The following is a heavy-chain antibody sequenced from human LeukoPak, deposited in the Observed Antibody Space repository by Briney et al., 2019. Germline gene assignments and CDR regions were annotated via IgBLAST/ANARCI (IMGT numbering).Heavy chain of an antibody. V-gene: IGHV1-46*01. CDR1: GYTFTSYY. CDR2: INPSGGST. J-gene: IGHJ5*02. CDR3: ARERYYYGSGSYSACWFDP. Sequence: ASVKVSCKASGYTFTSYYMHWVRQAPGQGLERMGIINPSGGSTSYAQKFQGRVTMTRDTSTSTVYMELSSLRSEDTAVYYCARERYYYGSGSYSACWFDPWGQGTLVAVSS. D-gene: IGHD3-10*01.